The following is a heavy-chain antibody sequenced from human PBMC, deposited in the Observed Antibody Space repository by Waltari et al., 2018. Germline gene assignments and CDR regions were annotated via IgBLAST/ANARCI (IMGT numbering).Heavy chain of an antibody. CDR1: GGSLSGYH. J-gene: IGHJ6*03. CDR3: ARVFGYYYYYMDV. Sequence: QVQLQQWGAGLLKPSETLSLTCDVSGGSLSGYHWTWIRQPPGKGLEWIGEINDSGRTTDNPSLESRVTVSIDTANNQFSLRVSSVTAADTAVYYCARVFGYYYYYMDVWGKGTTVTISS. D-gene: IGHD3-3*01. V-gene: IGHV4-34*02. CDR2: INDSGRT.